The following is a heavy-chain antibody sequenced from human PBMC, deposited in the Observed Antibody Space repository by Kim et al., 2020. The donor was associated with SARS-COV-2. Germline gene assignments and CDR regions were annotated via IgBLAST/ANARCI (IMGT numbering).Heavy chain of an antibody. J-gene: IGHJ6*02. Sequence: FRGRVTITADESTSTAYMELSSLRSEDTAVYYCARGTIFGVVIIRYGMDVWGQGTTVTVSS. V-gene: IGHV1-69*01. CDR3: ARGTIFGVVIIRYGMDV. D-gene: IGHD3-3*01.